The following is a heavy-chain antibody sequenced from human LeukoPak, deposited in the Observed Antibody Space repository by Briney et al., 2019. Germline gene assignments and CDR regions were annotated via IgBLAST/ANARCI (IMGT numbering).Heavy chain of an antibody. D-gene: IGHD5-12*01. V-gene: IGHV4-59*01. CDR1: GGSISSYY. J-gene: IGHJ6*03. CDR2: IYYSGSA. Sequence: SETLSLTCTVSGGSISSYYWSWIRQPPGKGLEWIGYIYYSGSANYNPSLKSRVTISVDTSKNQFSLKLSSVTAADTAVYYCARATRGYTDYDNHYYYMDVWGKGTTVTISS. CDR3: ARATRGYTDYDNHYYYMDV.